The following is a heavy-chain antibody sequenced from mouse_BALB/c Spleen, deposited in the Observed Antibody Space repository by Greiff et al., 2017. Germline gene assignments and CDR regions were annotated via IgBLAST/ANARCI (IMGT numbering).Heavy chain of an antibody. V-gene: IGHV5-17*02. Sequence: EVKLVESGGGLVKPGGSLKLSCAASGFTFSSFGMHWVRQAPEKGLEWVAYISSGSSTIYYADTVKGRFTISRDNPKNTLFLQMTSLRSEDTAMYYCARSGDGSFDYWGQGTTLTVSS. J-gene: IGHJ2*01. CDR1: GFTFSSFG. CDR3: ARSGDGSFDY. CDR2: ISSGSSTI. D-gene: IGHD2-3*01.